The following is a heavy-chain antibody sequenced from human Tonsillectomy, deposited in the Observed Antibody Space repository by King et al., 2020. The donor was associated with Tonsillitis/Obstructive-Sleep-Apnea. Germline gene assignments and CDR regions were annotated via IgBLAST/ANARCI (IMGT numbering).Heavy chain of an antibody. CDR2: INAGNGNT. V-gene: IGHV1-3*01. J-gene: IGHJ4*02. CDR1: GYTFTSYA. D-gene: IGHD2-2*01. CDR3: ARDLVVVPAASLGY. Sequence: QLVQSGAEVKKPGASVKVSCKASGYTFTSYAMHWVRQAPGQRLEWMGWINAGNGNTKYSQKFQGRVTITRDTSASTAYMELGSLRSEDTAVYYCARDLVVVPAASLGYWGQGTLVTVSS.